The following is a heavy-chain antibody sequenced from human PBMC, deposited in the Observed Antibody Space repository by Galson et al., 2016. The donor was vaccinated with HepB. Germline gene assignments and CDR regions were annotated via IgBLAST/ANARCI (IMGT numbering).Heavy chain of an antibody. D-gene: IGHD2/OR15-2a*01. CDR1: GGSFSGSY. V-gene: IGHV4-34*01. Sequence: SETLSLTCAVHGGSFSGSYWSWIRQSPGKGLEWIGEVYPGGSPNYSPSLKSRVTISVATSKSQFSLKLTSVTAADTAVYYCAGQPEYYRNNNWFDPWGQGTLVTVSS. CDR3: AGQPEYYRNNNWFDP. J-gene: IGHJ5*02. CDR2: VYPGGSP.